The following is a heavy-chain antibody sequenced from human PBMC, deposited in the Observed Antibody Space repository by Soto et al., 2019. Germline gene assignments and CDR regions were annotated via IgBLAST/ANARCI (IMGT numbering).Heavy chain of an antibody. J-gene: IGHJ4*02. Sequence: RASVKVSCKASGYTFTGYYLHWVRQAPGQGPEWVGKIDPDSGDTDQSQKFQGRVTLTRDTAIDTAYMELTRLTLDDTAIYYCARGPLEWGQGTLVTVS. CDR2: IDPDSGDT. CDR1: GYTFTGYY. CDR3: ARGPLE. V-gene: IGHV1-2*02.